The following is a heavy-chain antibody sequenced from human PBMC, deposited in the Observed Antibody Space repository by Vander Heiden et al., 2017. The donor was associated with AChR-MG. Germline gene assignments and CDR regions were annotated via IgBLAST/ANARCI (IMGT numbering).Heavy chain of an antibody. V-gene: IGHV1-18*01. Sequence: QVQLVQPGADLKKPGASVMVPCTTSGYTFTNYDISWVRQAPGQGLEWMGWISAYNGNTNYVQKFLGRVTLTTDTSTSTAYMELRSLRSDDTAVYYCARDVSLDYWGQGTLVTVSS. CDR3: ARDVSLDY. CDR1: GYTFTNYD. CDR2: ISAYNGNT. J-gene: IGHJ4*02.